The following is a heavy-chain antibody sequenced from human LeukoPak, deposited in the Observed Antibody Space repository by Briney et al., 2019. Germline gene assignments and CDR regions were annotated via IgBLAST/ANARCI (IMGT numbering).Heavy chain of an antibody. J-gene: IGHJ6*03. D-gene: IGHD3-22*01. CDR1: GFTFSSYA. V-gene: IGHV3-23*01. Sequence: GGSLRLSCAASGFTFSSYAMSWARQAPGKGLEWVSAISGSGGSTYYADSVKGRFTISRDNSKNTLYLQMNSLRAEDTAVYYCAKRSMIVVVINYYYYMDVWGKGTTVTVSS. CDR2: ISGSGGST. CDR3: AKRSMIVVVINYYYYMDV.